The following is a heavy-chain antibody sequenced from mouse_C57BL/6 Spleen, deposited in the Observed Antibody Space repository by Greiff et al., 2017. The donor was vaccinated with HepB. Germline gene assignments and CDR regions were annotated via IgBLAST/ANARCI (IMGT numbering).Heavy chain of an antibody. J-gene: IGHJ4*01. CDR3: ASLVYYDYSYAMDY. CDR1: GYSFTDYN. V-gene: IGHV1-39*01. Sequence: EVQLQQSGPELVKPGASVKISCKASGYSFTDYNMNWVKQSNGKSLEWIGVINPNYGTTSYNQKFKGKATLTVDQSSSTAYMQLNSLTSEDSAVYYCASLVYYDYSYAMDYWGQGTSVTVSS. CDR2: INPNYGTT. D-gene: IGHD2-4*01.